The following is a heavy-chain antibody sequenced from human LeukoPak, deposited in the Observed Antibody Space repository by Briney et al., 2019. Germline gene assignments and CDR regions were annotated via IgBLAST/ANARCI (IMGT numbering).Heavy chain of an antibody. CDR2: IRYDGSNK. CDR1: GFTFSSYD. Sequence: GGSLRLSCAASGFTFSSYDMHWVRQAPGKGLEWVAFIRYDGSNKYYADSVKGRFTISRDNSKNTLYLQMNSLRAEDTAVYYCARVGDYENSGSQPFDYWGQGTLVTVSS. CDR3: ARVGDYENSGSQPFDY. J-gene: IGHJ4*02. V-gene: IGHV3-30*02. D-gene: IGHD3-22*01.